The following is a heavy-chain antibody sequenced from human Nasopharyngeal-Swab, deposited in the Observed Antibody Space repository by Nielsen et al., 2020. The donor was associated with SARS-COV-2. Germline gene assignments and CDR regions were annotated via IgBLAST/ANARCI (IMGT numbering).Heavy chain of an antibody. CDR3: ARDQLGDTAMVTLDY. D-gene: IGHD5-18*01. V-gene: IGHV3-30*04. CDR1: GFTFSSYA. Sequence: GRSLRPSWAPSGFTFSSYAMHWVRQAPGKGLEWVAVISYDGSNKYYADSVKGRFTISRDNSKNTLYLQMNSLRAEDTAVYYCARDQLGDTAMVTLDYWGQGTLVTVSS. CDR2: ISYDGSNK. J-gene: IGHJ4*02.